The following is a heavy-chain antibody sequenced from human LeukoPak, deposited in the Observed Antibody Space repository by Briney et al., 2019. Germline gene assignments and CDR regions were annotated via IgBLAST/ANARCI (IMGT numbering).Heavy chain of an antibody. D-gene: IGHD6-13*01. CDR3: ARDAKRQQLAYFDY. CDR1: GFTFSNYE. J-gene: IGHJ4*02. Sequence: GGSLRLSCAVSGFTFSNYEMNWVRQAPGKGLEWVAVISYDGSNKYYADSVKGRFTISRDNSKNTLYLQMNSLRAEDTAVYYCARDAKRQQLAYFDYWGQGTMVTVSS. V-gene: IGHV3-30-3*01. CDR2: ISYDGSNK.